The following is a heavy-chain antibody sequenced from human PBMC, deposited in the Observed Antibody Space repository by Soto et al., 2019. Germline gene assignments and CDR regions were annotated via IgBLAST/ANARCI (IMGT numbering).Heavy chain of an antibody. V-gene: IGHV4-34*01. D-gene: IGHD3-16*02. CDR2: INHSGST. CDR1: GGSFSGYY. Sequence: SETLSLTRAVYGGSFSGYYWSWIRQPPGKGLEWIGEINHSGSTNYNPSLKSRVTISVDTSKNQFSLKLSSVTAADTAVYYCARGKYRKFGYWGQGTLVTVSS. J-gene: IGHJ4*02. CDR3: ARGKYRKFGY.